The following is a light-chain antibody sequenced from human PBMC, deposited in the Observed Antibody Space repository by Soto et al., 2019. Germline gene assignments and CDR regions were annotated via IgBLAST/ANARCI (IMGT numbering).Light chain of an antibody. CDR1: QSVSSSY. V-gene: IGKV3-20*01. CDR2: GAS. J-gene: IGKJ4*01. CDR3: QQYCSSALT. Sequence: EIVLTQSPGTLSLSPGERATLSCRASQSVSSSYLAWYQQKPGQAPRLLIYGASSRATGIPDRFSGSGSGTDFTLTISRLEPEDFAVDYCQQYCSSALTFGGGTKVEIK.